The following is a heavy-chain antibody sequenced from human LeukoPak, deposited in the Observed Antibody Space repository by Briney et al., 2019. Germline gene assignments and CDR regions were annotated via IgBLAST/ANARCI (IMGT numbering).Heavy chain of an antibody. J-gene: IGHJ6*02. Sequence: PSETLSLTCTVSGGSISSSSYYWGWIRQPPGKGLEWIGGIYYSGSTYYNPSLKSRVTISVDTSKNQFSLKLSSVTAADTAVYYCARFPYYYGMDVWGQGTTVTVSS. CDR1: GGSISSSSYY. V-gene: IGHV4-39*01. CDR2: IYYSGST. CDR3: ARFPYYYGMDV.